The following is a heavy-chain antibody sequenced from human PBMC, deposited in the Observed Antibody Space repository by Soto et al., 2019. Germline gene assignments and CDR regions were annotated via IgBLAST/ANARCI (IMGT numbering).Heavy chain of an antibody. CDR3: AKANEYDGEVMVRGVSNMDV. Sequence: QVQLVESGGGVVQPGRSLRLSCAASGFTFSSYGMHWVRQAPGKGLEWVAVISYDGRNKYYADSVKGRFTISRDNSKNTLYLQMNSLRAEDTAVYYCAKANEYDGEVMVRGVSNMDVCGQGTTVTVSS. V-gene: IGHV3-30*18. J-gene: IGHJ6*02. CDR1: GFTFSSYG. CDR2: ISYDGRNK. D-gene: IGHD3-10*01.